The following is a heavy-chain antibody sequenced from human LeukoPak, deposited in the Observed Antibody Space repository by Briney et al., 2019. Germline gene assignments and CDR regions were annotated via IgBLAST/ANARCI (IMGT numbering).Heavy chain of an antibody. Sequence: PGGSLRLSCAASGFTFSSYGMHWVRQAPGKGLEWVAVIWYGGSNKYYADSVKGRFTISRDYSKNTLYLQMNSLRAEDTAVYYCARMSIAAAGTEGDYFDYWGQGTLVTVSS. D-gene: IGHD6-13*01. CDR3: ARMSIAAAGTEGDYFDY. J-gene: IGHJ4*02. V-gene: IGHV3-33*08. CDR1: GFTFSSYG. CDR2: IWYGGSNK.